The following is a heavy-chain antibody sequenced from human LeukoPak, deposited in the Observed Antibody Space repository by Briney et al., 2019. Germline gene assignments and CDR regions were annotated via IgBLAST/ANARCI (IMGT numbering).Heavy chain of an antibody. Sequence: SETLSLTCSVSGGSISSRSYYWGWIRQPPGKGLEWIGSIYHSGTTYYNPSLKSRVTISVDTSKNQFSLKLSSVTAADTAVYYCARGTMATMPFDYWGQGTLVTVSS. CDR3: ARGTMATMPFDY. V-gene: IGHV4-39*07. CDR2: IYHSGTT. D-gene: IGHD5-24*01. CDR1: GGSISSRSYY. J-gene: IGHJ4*02.